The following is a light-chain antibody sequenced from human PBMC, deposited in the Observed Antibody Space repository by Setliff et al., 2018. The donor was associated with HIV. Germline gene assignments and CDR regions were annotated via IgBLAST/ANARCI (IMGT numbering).Light chain of an antibody. CDR3: CSYAGSSTFPYV. Sequence: QSALAQPASVSGSPGQSITISCTGTSSDVGSYNLVSWYQQHPGKAPKVMIYEVTKRPSGVSNRFSGSKSGNAASLTISGLQAADEADYYCCSYAGSSTFPYVFGTGTKATVL. V-gene: IGLV2-23*02. J-gene: IGLJ1*01. CDR2: EVT. CDR1: SSDVGSYNL.